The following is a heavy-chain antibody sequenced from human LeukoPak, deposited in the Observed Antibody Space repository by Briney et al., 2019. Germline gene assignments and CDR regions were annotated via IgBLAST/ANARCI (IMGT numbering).Heavy chain of an antibody. CDR1: GFTFTSYS. V-gene: IGHV3-21*01. J-gene: IGHJ4*02. Sequence: GGTLRLSCAASGFTFTSYSMNWVRQAPGQGLEWVSFISSSSSYIYYADSVKGRFTISRDNAKNSLYLQMNSLRAEDTAVYYCATDVIWFGNGGFDYWGQGTLVTVSS. CDR2: ISSSSSYI. CDR3: ATDVIWFGNGGFDY. D-gene: IGHD3-10*01.